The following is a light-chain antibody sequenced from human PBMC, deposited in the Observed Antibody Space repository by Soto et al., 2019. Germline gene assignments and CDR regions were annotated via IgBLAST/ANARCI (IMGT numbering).Light chain of an antibody. V-gene: IGLV1-51*01. CDR2: DDN. CDR3: GSWDSSLSAYV. J-gene: IGLJ1*01. CDR1: SSNIGGNS. Sequence: QSVLTQPPSVSAAPGQKGTISFSGSSSNIGGNSVSWYQQLPGTAPKLLIYDDNKRPSGIPDRFSGYKSGTSATLGITGFQTGDEADYYCGSWDSSLSAYVFGTGTKVTVL.